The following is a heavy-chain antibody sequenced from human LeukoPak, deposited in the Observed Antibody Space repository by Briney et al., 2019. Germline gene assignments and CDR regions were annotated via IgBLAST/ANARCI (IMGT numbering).Heavy chain of an antibody. J-gene: IGHJ6*03. V-gene: IGHV1-2*02. Sequence: ASVRVSCKASGYTFTGYYMHWVRQAPGQGLEWMGWINPNSGGTNYAQKFQGRVTMTRDTSISTAYMELSRLRSDDTAVYYCARVGGAYSSSSRYYYYYYMDVWGKGTTVTVSS. CDR3: ARVGGAYSSSSRYYYYYYMDV. D-gene: IGHD6-6*01. CDR1: GYTFTGYY. CDR2: INPNSGGT.